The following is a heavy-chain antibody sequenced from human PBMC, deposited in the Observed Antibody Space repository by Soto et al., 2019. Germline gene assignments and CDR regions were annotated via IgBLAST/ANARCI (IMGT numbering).Heavy chain of an antibody. CDR3: ARGRWFDT. Sequence: XETLSLSCAVYGGSFSGYYWSWIRQPPGKGLEWIGEIKHSGSTNYNPSLKSRVTISVDTSKNQFSLKLSSVTAADTAVYYCARGRWFDTWGQGTLVTVSS. V-gene: IGHV4-34*01. J-gene: IGHJ5*02. CDR2: IKHSGST. CDR1: GGSFSGYY.